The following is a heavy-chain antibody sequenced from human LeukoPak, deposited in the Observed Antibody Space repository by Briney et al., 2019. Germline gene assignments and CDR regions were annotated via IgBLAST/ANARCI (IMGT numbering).Heavy chain of an antibody. CDR3: TNLPGGSFDY. CDR1: GFTFSSYG. CDR2: IRYDGSSK. Sequence: GGSLRLSCAASGFTFSSYGMHWVRQAPGKGLEWVAFIRYDGSSKYYAHSVKGRFTISRDNSKNTLYLQMNSLRADDTAMYYCTNLPGGSFDYWGQGTLVTVSS. V-gene: IGHV3-30*02. D-gene: IGHD1-14*01. J-gene: IGHJ4*02.